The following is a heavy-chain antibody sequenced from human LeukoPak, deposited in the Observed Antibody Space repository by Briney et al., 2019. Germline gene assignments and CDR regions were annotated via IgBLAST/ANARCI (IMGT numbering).Heavy chain of an antibody. CDR3: AGPFSSWYEG. D-gene: IGHD6-13*01. J-gene: IGHJ4*02. V-gene: IGHV3-21*01. Sequence: PGGSLRLSCAASGFTFSSYAMSWVRQAPGKGLEWVSSISSSSSYIYYADSVKGRFTISRDNAKNSLYLQMNSLRAEDTAVYYCAGPFSSWYEGWGQGTLVTVSS. CDR2: ISSSSSYI. CDR1: GFTFSSYA.